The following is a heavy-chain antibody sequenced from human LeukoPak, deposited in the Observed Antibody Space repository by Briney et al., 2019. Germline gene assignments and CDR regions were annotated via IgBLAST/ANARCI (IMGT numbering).Heavy chain of an antibody. CDR3: ARLDDN. J-gene: IGHJ4*02. CDR1: GGPFSGYY. V-gene: IGHV4-34*01. CDR2: INHSGST. Sequence: PSETLSLTCAVYGGPFSGYYWSWIRQPPGKGLEWIGEINHSGSTNYNTSLKSRVTISVDTSKNQFSLKLSSVTAADTAVYYCARLDDNWGQGTLVTVSS.